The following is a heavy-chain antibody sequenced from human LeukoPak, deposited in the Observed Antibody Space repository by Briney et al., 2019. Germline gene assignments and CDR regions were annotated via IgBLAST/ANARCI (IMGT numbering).Heavy chain of an antibody. CDR3: AREIDWDYEGEFDY. Sequence: SETLSLTCTVSGDSIRSYSWTWVRQPPGKGLEWIGYIHYNGRTRYNPSLNSRVTMSVDTSKNQFSLKLNSVTAADTAVYYCAREIDWDYEGEFDYWGQGTLVTVSS. CDR2: IHYNGRT. V-gene: IGHV4-59*01. CDR1: GDSIRSYS. D-gene: IGHD1-7*01. J-gene: IGHJ4*02.